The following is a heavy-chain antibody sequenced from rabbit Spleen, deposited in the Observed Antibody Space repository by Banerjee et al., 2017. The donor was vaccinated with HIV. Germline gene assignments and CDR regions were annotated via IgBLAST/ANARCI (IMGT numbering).Heavy chain of an antibody. V-gene: IGHV1S45*01. CDR3: ARDTSTSFSSYGMDL. J-gene: IGHJ6*01. CDR2: IYTGSGST. Sequence: QQQLEESGGGLVKPGGTLTLTCKASGIDFSSSYYMCWVRQAPGKGLEWIGCIYTGSGSTWYANWAKGRFTISKTSSTTVTLQMTSLTDVDTATYFCARDTSTSFSSYGMDLWGQGTLVTVS. CDR1: GIDFSSSYY. D-gene: IGHD1-1*01.